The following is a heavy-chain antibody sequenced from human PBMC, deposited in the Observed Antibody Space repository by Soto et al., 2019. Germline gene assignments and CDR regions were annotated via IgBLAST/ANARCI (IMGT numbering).Heavy chain of an antibody. J-gene: IGHJ5*02. CDR3: ARDVYGSGSYDPNWFDP. V-gene: IGHV1-69*08. Sequence: QVQLVQSGAEVKKHGSSVKVSCKASGGTFSSYTISWVRQAPGQGLEWMGRIIPILGIANYAQKFQGRVTITADKSTSTAYMELSSLRSEDTAVYYCARDVYGSGSYDPNWFDPWGQGTLVTVSS. CDR1: GGTFSSYT. CDR2: IIPILGIA. D-gene: IGHD3-10*01.